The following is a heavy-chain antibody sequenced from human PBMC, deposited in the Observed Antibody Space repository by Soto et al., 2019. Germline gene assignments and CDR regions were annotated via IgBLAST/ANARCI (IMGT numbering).Heavy chain of an antibody. CDR2: INHTGGT. J-gene: IGHJ5*02. D-gene: IGHD3-3*01. Sequence: SETLSLTCAVYGGSVNGYYWNWIRRPPGKGLEWIGEINHTGGTHYNPSLKSRATMSVDTSKNQFSLRLSSVTAADTAIYYCATRITVFGLLIPPFDPWGQGTQVTVSS. V-gene: IGHV4-34*01. CDR1: GGSVNGYY. CDR3: ATRITVFGLLIPPFDP.